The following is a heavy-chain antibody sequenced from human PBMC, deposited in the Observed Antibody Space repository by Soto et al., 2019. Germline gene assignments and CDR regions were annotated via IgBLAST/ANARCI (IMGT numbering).Heavy chain of an antibody. CDR2: IIPIFGTA. V-gene: IGHV1-69*06. D-gene: IGHD6-19*01. Sequence: ASVKVSCKASGGTFSSYAISWVRQAPGQGLEWMGGIIPIFGTANYAQKFQGRVTITADKSTSTAYMELSSLRSEDTAVYYCARERFPAVAGVDYWGQGTLVTVS. CDR1: GGTFSSYA. J-gene: IGHJ4*02. CDR3: ARERFPAVAGVDY.